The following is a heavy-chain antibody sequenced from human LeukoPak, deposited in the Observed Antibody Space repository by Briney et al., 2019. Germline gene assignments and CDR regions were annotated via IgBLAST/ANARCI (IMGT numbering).Heavy chain of an antibody. V-gene: IGHV3-23*01. CDR1: GFSFSIHA. CDR2: SGRTGNS. Sequence: GGSLRLSCAASGFSFSIHAMSWVRQAPGKGLEWVSGSGRTGNSDYADAVKGRFTISRDNSKDTVFLQMNSLRVEDTAVYCCAKGGREPARLAVPMYHYFDGWGRGTRVTVSS. J-gene: IGHJ2*01. CDR3: AKGGREPARLAVPMYHYFDG. D-gene: IGHD6-19*01.